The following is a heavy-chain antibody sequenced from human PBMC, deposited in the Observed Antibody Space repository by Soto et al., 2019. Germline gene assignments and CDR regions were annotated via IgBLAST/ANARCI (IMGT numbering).Heavy chain of an antibody. J-gene: IGHJ4*02. CDR3: ARDRSGWYGGGDDY. CDR1: GFTFSSYS. CDR2: ISSSSSYI. Sequence: GGSLRLSCAASGFTFSSYSMNWVRQAPGKGLEWVSSISSSSSYIYYADSVKGRFTISRDNAKNSLYLQMNSLRAEDTAVYYCARDRSGWYGGGDDYWGQGTLVTVSS. D-gene: IGHD6-19*01. V-gene: IGHV3-21*01.